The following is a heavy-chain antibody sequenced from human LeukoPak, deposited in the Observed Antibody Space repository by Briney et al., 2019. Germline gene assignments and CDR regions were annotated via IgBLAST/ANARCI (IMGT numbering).Heavy chain of an antibody. J-gene: IGHJ4*02. CDR1: GGSISSSRYY. CDR3: ARALERYYYDSSGYYAPFDY. V-gene: IGHV4-39*01. CDR2: SYYSGST. D-gene: IGHD3-22*01. Sequence: PSETLSLTCTVSGGSISSSRYYWGWIRQPPGKGLECIGSSYYSGSTKYNPSLKSRVTISGDTSTNQFSLKLRYVTAADTAVYYCARALERYYYDSSGYYAPFDYWGQGTLVTVSS.